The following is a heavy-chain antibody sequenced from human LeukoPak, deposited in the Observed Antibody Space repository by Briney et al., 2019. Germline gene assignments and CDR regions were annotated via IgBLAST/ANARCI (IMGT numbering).Heavy chain of an antibody. CDR1: GGSISSYY. Sequence: SETLSLTCTVSGGSISSYYWSWIRQPAGKGLEWIGRIYTSGSTNYNPSLKSRVTISVDTSKNQFSLKLSSVTAADTAVYYCARVGQRVRGVPAATASWFDPWGQGTLVTVSS. V-gene: IGHV4-4*07. J-gene: IGHJ5*02. CDR3: ARVGQRVRGVPAATASWFDP. D-gene: IGHD2-2*01. CDR2: IYTSGST.